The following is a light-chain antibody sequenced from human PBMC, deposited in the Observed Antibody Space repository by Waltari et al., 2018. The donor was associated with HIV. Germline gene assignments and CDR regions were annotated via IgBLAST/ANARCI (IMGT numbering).Light chain of an antibody. CDR1: NIASKN. CDR3: HVWENSIDEYV. V-gene: IGLV3-21*02. CDR2: DDT. Sequence: SYVLTQPASVSAAPGQTAHVTCGRDNIASKNDHWYQQKAGKVPILVLYDDTERPLGITERFSGFNFGNTATLTISRVEAGDEGDYYCHVWENSIDEYVFGTGTKVTV. J-gene: IGLJ1*01.